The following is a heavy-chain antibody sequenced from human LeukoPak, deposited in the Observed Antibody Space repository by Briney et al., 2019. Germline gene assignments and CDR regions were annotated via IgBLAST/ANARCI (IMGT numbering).Heavy chain of an antibody. CDR3: AAGRDIAVAGPGGYFDD. J-gene: IGHJ4*02. Sequence: GGSLRLSCAASGFTFSDYHMNWIRQAPGKGLEWVSYISPRGNTIYFADSVNGRFTLSRDSARNSLSLQMNSLTAEDTAVYYCAAGRDIAVAGPGGYFDDWGRGTLVTVSS. CDR1: GFTFSDYH. CDR2: ISPRGNTI. V-gene: IGHV3-11*01. D-gene: IGHD6-19*01.